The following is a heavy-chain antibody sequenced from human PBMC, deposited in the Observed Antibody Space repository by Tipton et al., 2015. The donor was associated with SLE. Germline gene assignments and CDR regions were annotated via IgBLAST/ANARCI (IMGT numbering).Heavy chain of an antibody. V-gene: IGHV4-34*01. CDR3: ARGKGNAFDI. J-gene: IGHJ3*02. CDR2: INHSGNT. Sequence: TLSLTCAVYGGSFSGYYWSWIRQPPGKGLEWIGEINHSGNTNYNPSLKSRVTISVDTSKNQFSLKLSSVTAADTAVYYCARGKGNAFDIWGQGTMVTVSS. CDR1: GGSFSGYY.